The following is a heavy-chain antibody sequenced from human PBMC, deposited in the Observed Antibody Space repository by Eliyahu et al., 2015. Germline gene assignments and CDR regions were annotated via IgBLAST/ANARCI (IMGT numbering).Heavy chain of an antibody. J-gene: IGHJ4*02. CDR3: ARHQRWLRNPWEEADY. V-gene: IGHV5-10-1*03. D-gene: IGHD5-24*01. CDR1: GYSFTSYW. Sequence: EVQLVQSGAEVKKPGESLRISCKGSGYSFTSYWISWVRQMPGKGLEWMGRIDPSDSYTNYSPSFQGHVTISADKSISTAYLQWSSLKASDTAMYYCARHQRWLRNPWEEADYWGQGTLVTVSS. CDR2: IDPSDSYT.